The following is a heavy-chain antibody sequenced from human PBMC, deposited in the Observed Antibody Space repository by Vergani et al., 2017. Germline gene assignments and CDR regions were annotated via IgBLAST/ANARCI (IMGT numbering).Heavy chain of an antibody. Sequence: EVQLLESGGGLVQPGGSLRLPCAASGFTFRRYAMSWVRQAPGKGLEWVSAISGSGGSTYYADSVTGRFTLSRDNAKNTLYLQMNSLRAEDTALYYCAKDGSRSSVRPLADWGQGTLVTVPS. D-gene: IGHD6-6*01. CDR1: GFTFRRYA. V-gene: IGHV3-23*01. J-gene: IGHJ4*02. CDR2: ISGSGGST. CDR3: AKDGSRSSVRPLAD.